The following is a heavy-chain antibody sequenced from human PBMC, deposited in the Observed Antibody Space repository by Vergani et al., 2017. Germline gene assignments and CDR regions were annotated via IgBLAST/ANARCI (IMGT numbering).Heavy chain of an antibody. V-gene: IGHV3-30*02. CDR3: AKEGIAAGRAAFFTKYYFDY. D-gene: IGHD6-13*01. J-gene: IGHJ4*02. CDR2: IRYDGSNK. Sequence: QVQLVESGGGVVQPGGSLRLSCAASGLTFSSYGMHWFRKAPGKGLEWVAFIRYDGSNKYYADSVKGRFTISRDNSKNTLYLQMNSLRAEDTAVYYCAKEGIAAGRAAFFTKYYFDYWGQGTLVTVSS. CDR1: GLTFSSYG.